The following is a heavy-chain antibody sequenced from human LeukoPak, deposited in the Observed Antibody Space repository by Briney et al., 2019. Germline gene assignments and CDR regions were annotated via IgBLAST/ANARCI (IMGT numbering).Heavy chain of an antibody. V-gene: IGHV3-33*01. Sequence: GRSLRLSCAASGFTFSSYGMHWVRQAPGKGLEWVAVIWYDGSNKYYADSVKGRFTISRDNSKNTLYLQMNSLRAEDTAVYYCARGIPHEQFRSWFDPWGQGTLVTVSS. CDR1: GFTFSSYG. J-gene: IGHJ5*02. CDR2: IWYDGSNK. CDR3: ARGIPHEQFRSWFDP. D-gene: IGHD1/OR15-1a*01.